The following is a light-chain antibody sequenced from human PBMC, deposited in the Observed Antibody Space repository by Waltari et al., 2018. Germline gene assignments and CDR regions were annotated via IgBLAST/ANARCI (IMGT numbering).Light chain of an antibody. CDR3: QNHERLPAT. J-gene: IGKJ1*01. CDR1: QSVSKY. CDR2: AAS. V-gene: IGKV3-20*01. Sequence: EVVLTQSPGTLSLSPGERATPSCRASQSVSKYLAWYQQRPGQAPRLLIYAASTRATGVSDRFSGSGFGTDFSLTISRLEPEDFAVYFCQNHERLPATFGQGTKVEIK.